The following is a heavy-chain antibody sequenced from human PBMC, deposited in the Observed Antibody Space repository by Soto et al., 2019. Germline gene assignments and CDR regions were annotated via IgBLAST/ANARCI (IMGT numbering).Heavy chain of an antibody. CDR2: ISGSGGST. CDR3: AKQISAAADQPLDY. CDR1: GFTFSSYA. J-gene: IGHJ4*02. V-gene: IGHV3-23*01. D-gene: IGHD6-13*01. Sequence: GSLRLACAASGFTFSSYAMSWVRQAPGKGLEWVSAISGSGGSTYYADSVKGRFTISRDNSKNTLYLQMNSLRAEDTAVYYCAKQISAAADQPLDYWGQGTLVTVSS.